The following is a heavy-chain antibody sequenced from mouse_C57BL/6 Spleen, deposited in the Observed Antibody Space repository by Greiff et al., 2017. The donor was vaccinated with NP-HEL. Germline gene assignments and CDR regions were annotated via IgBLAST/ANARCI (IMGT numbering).Heavy chain of an antibody. CDR2: IDPSDSYT. J-gene: IGHJ4*01. CDR1: GYTFTSYW. D-gene: IGHD1-2*01. V-gene: IGHV1-69*01. CDR3: ARWPTARGYAMDY. Sequence: VQLQQPGAELVMPGASVKLSCKASGYTFTSYWMHWVKQRPGQGLEWIGEIDPSDSYTNYNQKFKGKSTLTVDKSSSTAYMQLSSLTSEDSAVYYCARWPTARGYAMDYWGQGTSVTVSS.